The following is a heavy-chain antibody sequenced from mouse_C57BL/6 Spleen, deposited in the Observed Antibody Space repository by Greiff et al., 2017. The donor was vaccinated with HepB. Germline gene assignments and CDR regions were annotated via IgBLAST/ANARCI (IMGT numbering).Heavy chain of an antibody. V-gene: IGHV1-15*01. CDR3: TRWDYGAMDY. Sequence: VKLQESGAELVRPGASVTLSCKASGYTFTDYEMHWVKQTPVDGLEWIGAIDTETGGTAYTQKFKGKAILTADKSSSTAYMELRSLTSEDSAVYYGTRWDYGAMDYWGQGTSVTVSS. CDR1: GYTFTDYE. J-gene: IGHJ4*01. D-gene: IGHD2-4*01. CDR2: IDTETGGT.